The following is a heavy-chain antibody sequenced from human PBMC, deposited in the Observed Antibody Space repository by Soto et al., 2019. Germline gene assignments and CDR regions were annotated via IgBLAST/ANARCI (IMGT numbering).Heavy chain of an antibody. CDR1: GYSFTSYW. D-gene: IGHD6-19*01. V-gene: IGHV5-51*01. CDR2: IYPGDSDT. J-gene: IGHJ4*02. CDR3: ASNLHGAYSSGWYGDY. Sequence: GESLKISCKGSGYSFTSYWIGWVRQMPGKGLEWMGIIYPGDSDTRYSPSFQGQVTISADKSISTAYLQWSSLKASDTAMYYCASNLHGAYSSGWYGDYWGQGTLVTVSS.